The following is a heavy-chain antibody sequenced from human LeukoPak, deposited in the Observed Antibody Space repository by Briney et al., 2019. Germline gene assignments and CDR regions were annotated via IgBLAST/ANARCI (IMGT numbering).Heavy chain of an antibody. V-gene: IGHV3-30*03. J-gene: IGHJ4*02. Sequence: GGSLRLSCAASRFTFNTYGMQWVRRAPGKGLEWVATISSDGRNQHYADSVQGRFTISRDNSKNTLYLQMDNLRTEDTAVYYCSTDGTPKFEYWGQGTLVTVSS. CDR1: RFTFNTYG. D-gene: IGHD1-26*01. CDR2: ISSDGRNQ. CDR3: STDGTPKFEY.